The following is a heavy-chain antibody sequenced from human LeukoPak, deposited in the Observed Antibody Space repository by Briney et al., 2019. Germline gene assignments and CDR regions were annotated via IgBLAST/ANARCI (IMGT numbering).Heavy chain of an antibody. V-gene: IGHV4-61*01. J-gene: IGHJ3*02. CDR1: GGSVSSGSYY. CDR3: ASAHYYYYDSSGYPIDI. Sequence: PSETLSLTCTVSGGSVSSGSYYWSWIRQPPGKGLEWIGYIYYSGSTNYNPYLKSRVTISVDTSKNQFSLKLSSVTAADTAVYYCASAHYYYYDSSGYPIDIWGQGTMVTVSS. CDR2: IYYSGST. D-gene: IGHD3-22*01.